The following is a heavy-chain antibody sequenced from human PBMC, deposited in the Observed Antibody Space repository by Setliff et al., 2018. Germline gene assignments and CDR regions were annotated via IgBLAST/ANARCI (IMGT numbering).Heavy chain of an antibody. Sequence: GGSLRLSCAVSGITFKNAWMTWVRQAPGKGPQWVGRIKSSIEGATSDYGAPARGRFTLSRDDSGNTLYLLMSSLRGDDTASYYCARDPNGDFVGAFDPWGQGIRVTVSS. V-gene: IGHV3-15*01. D-gene: IGHD4-17*01. CDR3: ARDPNGDFVGAFDP. CDR2: IKSSIEGATS. J-gene: IGHJ5*02. CDR1: GITFKNAW.